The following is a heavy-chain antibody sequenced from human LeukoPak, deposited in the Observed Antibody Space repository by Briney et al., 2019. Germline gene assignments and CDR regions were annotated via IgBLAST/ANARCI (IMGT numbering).Heavy chain of an antibody. Sequence: GGSLRLSCVASGLTFSNYAMTWVRQAPGKGLEWVSTIGGSPVYYADSVKGRFTISRDNSKNTLFLQMNSLRAEDTAIYYCAKDSYSHNGIYDALDIWGQGTMVAVSS. CDR2: IGGSPV. CDR3: AKDSYSHNGIYDALDI. J-gene: IGHJ3*02. D-gene: IGHD2-8*01. CDR1: GLTFSNYA. V-gene: IGHV3-23*01.